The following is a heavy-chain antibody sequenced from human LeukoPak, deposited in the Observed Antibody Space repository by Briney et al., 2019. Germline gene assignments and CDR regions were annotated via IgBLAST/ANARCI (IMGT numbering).Heavy chain of an antibody. CDR3: ARDVDIVATEYYFDY. D-gene: IGHD5-12*01. CDR1: GFTFRTYD. Sequence: GGSLRLSCAASGFTFRTYDMYWVRQAPGKGLEWVASISYEGSNKYYSDSVKGRFTISRDNYKNTLYLQMNSLRAEDTAVYYCARDVDIVATEYYFDYWGQGTLVTVSS. CDR2: ISYEGSNK. V-gene: IGHV3-30*03. J-gene: IGHJ4*02.